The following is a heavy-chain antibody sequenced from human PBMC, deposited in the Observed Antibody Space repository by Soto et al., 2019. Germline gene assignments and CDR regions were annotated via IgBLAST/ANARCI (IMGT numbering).Heavy chain of an antibody. CDR2: ISYDGNNK. Sequence: QVQLVESGGGVVQPGRSQRLSCEASGFTFRNNGMHWVRQVPGKGLEWVAVISYDGNNKYYADSVKGRFTISRDISKNTVYLQMNNLRTEDTAMYYCAKGGSGNYLTYYYYYGMDVWGLGTTVTVSS. V-gene: IGHV3-30*18. CDR1: GFTFRNNG. D-gene: IGHD3-22*01. J-gene: IGHJ6*02. CDR3: AKGGSGNYLTYYYYYGMDV.